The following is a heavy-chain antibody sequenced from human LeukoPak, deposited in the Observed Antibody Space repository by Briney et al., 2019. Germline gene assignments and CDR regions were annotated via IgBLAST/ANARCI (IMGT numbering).Heavy chain of an antibody. CDR2: ISPGDSDT. J-gene: IGHJ2*01. V-gene: IGHV5-51*01. CDR1: GHSFTSQW. CDR3: ARLIVVVTGRMYFDL. D-gene: IGHD2-21*02. Sequence: PGESLKISCKGSGHSFTSQWIGWVRQMPGKGLEWMGIISPGDSDTRYSPSFQGQVTISADKSISTAYLQWSSLKASDTAMYYCARLIVVVTGRMYFDLWGRGTLVTVSS.